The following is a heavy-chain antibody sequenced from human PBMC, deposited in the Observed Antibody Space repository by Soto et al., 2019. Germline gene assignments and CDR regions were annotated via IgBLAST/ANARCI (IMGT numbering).Heavy chain of an antibody. CDR1: GYTFTSYD. CDR3: ARGSSGIWGYYYYGMDV. CDR2: MNPNSGNT. D-gene: IGHD3-10*01. J-gene: IGHJ6*02. V-gene: IGHV1-8*01. Sequence: ASVKVSCKASGYTFTSYDINWVRQATGQGLEWMGWMNPNSGNTGYAQKFQGRVTMTRNTSISTTYMELSSLRSEDTAVYYCARGSSGIWGYYYYGMDVWGQGTTVTVSS.